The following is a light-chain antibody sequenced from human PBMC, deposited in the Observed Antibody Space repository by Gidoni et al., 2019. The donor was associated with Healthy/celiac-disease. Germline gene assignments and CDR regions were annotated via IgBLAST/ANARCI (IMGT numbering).Light chain of an antibody. CDR1: TGAVTSGYY. Sequence: QTVVPQQPPLTVSPGGTVTPTCASSTGAVTSGYYPNWFQQKPGQAPRALIYSTSNKPSWTPARFSGSLLGGKAALTLSGVQPEDEAEYYCLLYYGGAQLGVFGGGTKLTVL. J-gene: IGLJ2*01. V-gene: IGLV7-43*01. CDR2: STS. CDR3: LLYYGGAQLGV.